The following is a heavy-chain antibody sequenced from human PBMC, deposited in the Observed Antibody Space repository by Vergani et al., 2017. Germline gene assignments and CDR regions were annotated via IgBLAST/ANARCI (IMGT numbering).Heavy chain of an antibody. CDR1: GGSISSGGYY. V-gene: IGHV4-31*03. CDR3: ARAGYDFWSGYSRPGYFDY. J-gene: IGHJ4*02. D-gene: IGHD3-3*01. CDR2: IYYSGST. Sequence: QVQLQESGPGLVKPSQTLSLTCTVSGGSISSGGYYWSWIRQHPGKGLEWIGYIYYSGSTYYNPSLKSRVTISVDTSKNQFSLKLSSVPAADTAVYYCARAGYDFWSGYSRPGYFDYWGQGTLVTVSS.